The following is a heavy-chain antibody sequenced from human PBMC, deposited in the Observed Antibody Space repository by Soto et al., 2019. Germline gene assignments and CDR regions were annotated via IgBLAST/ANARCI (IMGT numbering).Heavy chain of an antibody. V-gene: IGHV1-69*02. Sequence: QVQLVQSGAEVKKPGSSVNVSCKASGGTFSSYTISWVRQAPGQGLEWMGRIIPILGIANYAQKFQGRVTITADKSTSTAYMELSSLRSEDTAVYYCAGIAVAGTNFDYWGQGTLVTVSS. D-gene: IGHD6-19*01. CDR1: GGTFSSYT. J-gene: IGHJ4*02. CDR2: IIPILGIA. CDR3: AGIAVAGTNFDY.